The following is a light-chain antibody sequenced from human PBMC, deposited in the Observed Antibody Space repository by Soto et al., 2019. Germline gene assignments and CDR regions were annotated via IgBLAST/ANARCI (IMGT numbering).Light chain of an antibody. CDR1: SSNIGSNT. Sequence: QSVLTQPPSASGTPGQRVTISCSGSSSNIGSNTVSWYQHLPGTAPKLLIYNNNQRPSGVPDRFSGSKSGTSASLAISGLQSEDGADYFCAAWDDSLRVVFGGGTKLTVL. CDR2: NNN. J-gene: IGLJ2*01. V-gene: IGLV1-44*01. CDR3: AAWDDSLRVV.